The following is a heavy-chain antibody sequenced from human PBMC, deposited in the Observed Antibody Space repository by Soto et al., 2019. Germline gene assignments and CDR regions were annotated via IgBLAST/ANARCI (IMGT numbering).Heavy chain of an antibody. CDR3: AGWGGHDYNY. CDR1: GVTFSTYW. Sequence: EVQLLGSGGGLVQPGGSLRLSCVASGVTFSTYWMNWVRQAPGMGLEWVANINPDGSVGTYVDAVQGRITTDRDNAKNSLYRQMNCLRADDTYLYCCAGWGGHDYNYWGQGILVTVSS. V-gene: IGHV3-7*03. J-gene: IGHJ4*02. CDR2: INPDGSVG. D-gene: IGHD3-16*01.